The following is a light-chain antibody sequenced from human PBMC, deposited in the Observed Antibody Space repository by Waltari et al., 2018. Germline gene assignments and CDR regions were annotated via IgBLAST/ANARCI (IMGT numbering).Light chain of an antibody. CDR2: EVT. CDR3: ASYTSDSSYV. V-gene: IGLV2-14*01. J-gene: IGLJ1*01. CDR1: NSDVGIYNF. Sequence: QSALTQPASMSGSPGQSITISCTGTNSDVGIYNFVSWYQQHPGKAPKLLIYEVTYRPSGVPTRFSGSKSDYTASLTISGLQADDEADYYCASYTSDSSYVFGTGTKVTVV.